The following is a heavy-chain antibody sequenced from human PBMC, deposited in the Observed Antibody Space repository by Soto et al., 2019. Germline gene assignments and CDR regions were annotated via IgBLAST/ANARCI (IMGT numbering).Heavy chain of an antibody. Sequence: ASVKVSCKASGYTFTGYGISWVRQAPGQGLEWMGWISAYNGNTNYAQKLQGRVTMTTDTSTSTAYMELRSLRSDDTAVYYCARVRMTYYYDSSGYFQFDYWGQGTLVTVSS. CDR2: ISAYNGNT. CDR3: ARVRMTYYYDSSGYFQFDY. V-gene: IGHV1-18*01. CDR1: GYTFTGYG. D-gene: IGHD3-22*01. J-gene: IGHJ4*02.